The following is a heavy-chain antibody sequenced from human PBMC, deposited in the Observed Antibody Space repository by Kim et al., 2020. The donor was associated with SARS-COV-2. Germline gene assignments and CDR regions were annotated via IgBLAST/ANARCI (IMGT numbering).Heavy chain of an antibody. CDR1: GFTFSSYS. Sequence: GGSLRLSCAASGFTFSSYSMNWVRQAPGKGLEWVSSISSSSSYIYYADSVKGRFTISRDNAKNSLYLQMNSLRAEDTAVYYCARCPSTYYDFWSGYANAFDIWGQGTMVTVSS. J-gene: IGHJ3*02. CDR3: ARCPSTYYDFWSGYANAFDI. D-gene: IGHD3-3*01. V-gene: IGHV3-21*01. CDR2: ISSSSSYI.